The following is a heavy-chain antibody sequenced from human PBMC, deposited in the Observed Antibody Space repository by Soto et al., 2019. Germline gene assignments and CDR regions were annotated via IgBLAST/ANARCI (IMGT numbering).Heavy chain of an antibody. V-gene: IGHV3-33*01. CDR1: GFTFRSYG. Sequence: QVQLVESGGGVVQPGTSLRLSCATSGFTFRSYGMHWVRQAPGKGLEWVAVIWYDGSNKYYADSVKGRFTISRDNSKNTIFLQMNSLRAEDTAVYYCARGNHESSGHLDYWGQGTLVTVSS. J-gene: IGHJ4*02. CDR2: IWYDGSNK. D-gene: IGHD3-22*01. CDR3: ARGNHESSGHLDY.